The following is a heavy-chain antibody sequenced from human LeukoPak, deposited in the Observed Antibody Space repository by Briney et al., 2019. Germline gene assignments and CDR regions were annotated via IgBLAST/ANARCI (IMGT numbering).Heavy chain of an antibody. CDR1: GGSFSGYY. V-gene: IGHV4-34*01. D-gene: IGHD2-2*01. CDR3: ARGPYCSSTSCLTYWFDP. Sequence: ASETLSLTCAVYGGSFSGYYWSWIRQPPGKGPEWIGEINHSGSTNYNPSLKSRVTISVDTSKNQFSLKLSSVTAADTAVYYCARGPYCSSTSCLTYWFDPWGQGTLVTVSS. J-gene: IGHJ5*02. CDR2: INHSGST.